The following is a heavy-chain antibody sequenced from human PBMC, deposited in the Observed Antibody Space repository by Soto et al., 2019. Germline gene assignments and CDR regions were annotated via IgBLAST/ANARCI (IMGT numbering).Heavy chain of an antibody. CDR3: GRGRSGQIVVFY. CDR1: GYTFTGHY. Sequence: ASVKVSCKASGYTFTGHYIHCVRQAPEQGPEWMGEIGPESGATRYAQRFQGRVTTTRDMSITTVYMELNNLSPDDTAVYYCGRGRSGQIVVFYWGQGTPVTVSS. V-gene: IGHV1-2*02. D-gene: IGHD1-26*01. J-gene: IGHJ4*02. CDR2: IGPESGAT.